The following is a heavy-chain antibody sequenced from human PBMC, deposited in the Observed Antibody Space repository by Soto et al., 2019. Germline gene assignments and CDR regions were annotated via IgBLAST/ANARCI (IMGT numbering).Heavy chain of an antibody. Sequence: QVQLVQSGAEVKKPGSSVKVSCKASGDVFRSYGINWVRQAPGQGLEWLGGIIPISGKTNYAQKFQGRVAITADESTDTGYMELSRLRTEDTAVYFCARVRCFNGLCHTADYGMDVWGQGTTVTVS. CDR2: IIPISGKT. V-gene: IGHV1-69*01. D-gene: IGHD2-8*01. CDR3: ARVRCFNGLCHTADYGMDV. CDR1: GDVFRSYG. J-gene: IGHJ6*02.